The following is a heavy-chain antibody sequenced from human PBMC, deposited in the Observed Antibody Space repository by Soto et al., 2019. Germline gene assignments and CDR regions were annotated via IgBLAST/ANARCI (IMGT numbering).Heavy chain of an antibody. Sequence: GGSLRLSCAASGFSFSNYAMSWVRQSPGKGLEWVSAISGSGGSTYYADSVKGRFTISRDNSKNTLYLQMNSLRAEDTAVYYCAKPPPGIVPALSWFDPWGQGTLVTVSS. CDR3: AKPPPGIVPALSWFDP. CDR2: ISGSGGST. CDR1: GFSFSNYA. J-gene: IGHJ5*02. D-gene: IGHD2-2*01. V-gene: IGHV3-23*01.